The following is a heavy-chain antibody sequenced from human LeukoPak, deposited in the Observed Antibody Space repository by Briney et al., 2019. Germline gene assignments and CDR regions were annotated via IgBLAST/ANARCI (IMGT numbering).Heavy chain of an antibody. J-gene: IGHJ4*02. CDR3: DRMVRGVINY. V-gene: IGHV4-39*01. CDR1: GGSISSSNYY. CDR2: SSHGASA. Sequence: PSETLSLTCTVSGGSISSSNYYWGWVRQPPGKGLDWIGSSSHGASAYYNPSLKSRVTISVDTSKNQFSLKLSSVTAADTAVYYCDRMVRGVINYWGQGTLVTVSS. D-gene: IGHD3-10*01.